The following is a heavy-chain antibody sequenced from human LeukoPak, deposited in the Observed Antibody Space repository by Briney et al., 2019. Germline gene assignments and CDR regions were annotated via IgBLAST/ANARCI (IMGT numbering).Heavy chain of an antibody. V-gene: IGHV4-59*11. CDR2: VQPGGST. J-gene: IGHJ6*03. D-gene: IGHD2-8*01. CDR3: ARAPTPGMQYYYYYYMDV. Sequence: SETLSLTCTVSGASMSGLSWSWIRQAPGKGLEWIGFVQPGGSTNYNPSLQSRVSISVDTSKNQFSLKLSSVTAADTAVYYCARAPTPGMQYYYYYYMDVWGKGTTVTVSS. CDR1: GASMSGLS.